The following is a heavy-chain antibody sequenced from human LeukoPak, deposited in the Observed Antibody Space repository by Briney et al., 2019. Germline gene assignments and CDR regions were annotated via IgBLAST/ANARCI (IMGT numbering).Heavy chain of an antibody. CDR3: ARVFRFGANWFDP. V-gene: IGHV4-30-4*01. J-gene: IGHJ5*02. CDR1: GGSISSGDYY. D-gene: IGHD3-10*01. CDR2: IYYSGST. Sequence: SETLSLTCTVSGGSISSGDYYWSWIRQPPGKGLEWIGYIYYSGSTYYNPSLKSRVTISVDTSKNQFSLKLSSVTAADTAVYYSARVFRFGANWFDPWGQGTLVTVSS.